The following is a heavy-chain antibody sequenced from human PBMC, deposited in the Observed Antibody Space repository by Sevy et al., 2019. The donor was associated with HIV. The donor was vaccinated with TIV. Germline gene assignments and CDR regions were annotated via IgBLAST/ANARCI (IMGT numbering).Heavy chain of an antibody. Sequence: GGSLRLSCEASGFTVSGNYMAWVRQAPGKGLEWVSNIGSTGPTIYYADSVKGRFTISRDNAKNSLYLQMNSLREEDTAVYYCARPGSGWFEFDSWGQGTLVTVSS. D-gene: IGHD6-19*01. J-gene: IGHJ4*02. CDR3: ARPGSGWFEFDS. V-gene: IGHV3-48*02. CDR2: IGSTGPTI. CDR1: GFTVSGNY.